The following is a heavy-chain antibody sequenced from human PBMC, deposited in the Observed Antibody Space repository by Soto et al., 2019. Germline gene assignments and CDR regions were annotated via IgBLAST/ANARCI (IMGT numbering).Heavy chain of an antibody. CDR1: GFTFSSYA. V-gene: IGHV3-23*01. D-gene: IGHD3-10*01. Sequence: VGSLRLSCAASGFTFSSYAMSWVRQAPGKGLEWVSAISGSGGSTYYADSVKGRFTISRDNSKNTLYLQMNSLRAEDTAVYYCEKDSNYGSPGDFDYWGQGTLVTVSS. CDR2: ISGSGGST. J-gene: IGHJ4*02. CDR3: EKDSNYGSPGDFDY.